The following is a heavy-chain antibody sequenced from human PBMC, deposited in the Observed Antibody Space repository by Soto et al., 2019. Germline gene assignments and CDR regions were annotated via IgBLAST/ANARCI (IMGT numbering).Heavy chain of an antibody. CDR1: GFFTFSRYW. CDR2: IEDDESAK. D-gene: IGHD6-25*01. Sequence: PGGSLRLSCVASGFFTFSRYWMSWVRQVPGQGLEWVASIEDDESAKCYVDSVKGRFTISRDNAKSTLYLQMGSLRDEDTAVYYCARVPHFSGYYFFDNWGPGTLVTVSS. J-gene: IGHJ4*02. CDR3: ARVPHFSGYYFFDN. V-gene: IGHV3-7*01.